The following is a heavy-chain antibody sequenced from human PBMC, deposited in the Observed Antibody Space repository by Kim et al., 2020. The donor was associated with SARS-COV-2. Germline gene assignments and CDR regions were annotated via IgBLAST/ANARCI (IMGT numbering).Heavy chain of an antibody. J-gene: IGHJ6*02. V-gene: IGHV1-2*06. CDR1: GYIFTGHY. CDR2: INPHSGGT. D-gene: IGHD5-18*01. Sequence: ASVKVSCQASGYIFTGHYVHWVRQAPGQGLEWMGRINPHSGGTNYAQNFQGRVTMTRDTSINTAYMELTRLGPDDTAVYFCARWGSSGYSYGKGYYSGLDVWGQGTTVTVFS. CDR3: ARWGSSGYSYGKGYYSGLDV.